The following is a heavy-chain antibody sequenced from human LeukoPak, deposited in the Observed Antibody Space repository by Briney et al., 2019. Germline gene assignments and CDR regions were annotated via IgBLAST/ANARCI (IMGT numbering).Heavy chain of an antibody. CDR3: ARDLSLGMPGGFDF. CDR2: INVNGDTK. Sequence: GGSLRLSCAVSGFSVSSYGMSWVRQAPGRGLEWISAINVNGDTKYYADSVRGRFIISRDNARNSLYLQMNSLRAEDTAVYYCARDLSLGMPGGFDFWGQGILVTVSS. CDR1: GFSVSSYG. D-gene: IGHD2-2*01. V-gene: IGHV3-23*01. J-gene: IGHJ4*02.